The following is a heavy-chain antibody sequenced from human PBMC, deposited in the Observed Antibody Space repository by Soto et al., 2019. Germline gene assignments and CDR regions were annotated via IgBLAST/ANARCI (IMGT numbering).Heavy chain of an antibody. J-gene: IGHJ4*02. Sequence: QVQLVESGGGVVQPGRSLRLSCAASGFTFSSYAMHWVRQAPGKGLEWVAVISYDGSNKYYADSVKGRSTISRDNSKNTLYMQMNSLRVEDKAVYYCVRGEAPAGSAGPGYWGQGTLVTVSS. CDR2: ISYDGSNK. CDR3: VRGEAPAGSAGPGY. CDR1: GFTFSSYA. V-gene: IGHV3-30-3*01. D-gene: IGHD1-26*01.